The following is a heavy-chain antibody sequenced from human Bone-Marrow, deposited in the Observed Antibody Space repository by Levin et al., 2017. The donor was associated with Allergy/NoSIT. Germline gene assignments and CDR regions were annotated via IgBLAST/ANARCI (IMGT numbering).Heavy chain of an antibody. V-gene: IGHV3-48*02. CDR1: GFTFSRYS. J-gene: IGHJ4*02. CDR3: ARPDCSGTSCYYFFDS. Sequence: GGSLRLSCAASGFTFSRYSMNWVRQAPGRGLEWVSYISRSSSTISYADSVKGRFTISRDNAKNSLYLQMNSLRDEEPAVYYCARPDCSGTSCYYFFDSWGQGPLVTVSS. CDR2: ISRSSSTI. D-gene: IGHD2-2*01.